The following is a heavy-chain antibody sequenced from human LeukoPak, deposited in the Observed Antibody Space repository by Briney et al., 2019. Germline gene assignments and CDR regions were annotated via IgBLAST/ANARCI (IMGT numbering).Heavy chain of an antibody. CDR1: GFTFSNFL. V-gene: IGHV3-7*02. CDR2: IKQAGNEK. J-gene: IGHJ4*02. D-gene: IGHD4-17*01. CDR3: VKGTFRYGAAPDY. Sequence: GGSLRLSGVASGFTFSNFLMSWVRQAPGRGLEWVANIKQAGNEKYYMDSVKGRFTISRDNAKNTLYLQMNSLRAEDTAVYYCVKGTFRYGAAPDYWGQGTLVTVSS.